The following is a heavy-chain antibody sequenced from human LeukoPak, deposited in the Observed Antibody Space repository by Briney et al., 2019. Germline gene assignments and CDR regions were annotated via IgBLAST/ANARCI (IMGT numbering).Heavy chain of an antibody. CDR1: GFSFRSFT. Sequence: GGSLRLSCSASGFSFRSFTMHWVRQAPGKGLEWVSGISDSDADTHYADSVKGRFTISRDNAKNSVYLQMNSLRAEDTAVYYCASTWNYLYFDYWGQGTLVTVSS. CDR2: ISDSDADT. V-gene: IGHV3-23*01. D-gene: IGHD1-7*01. J-gene: IGHJ4*02. CDR3: ASTWNYLYFDY.